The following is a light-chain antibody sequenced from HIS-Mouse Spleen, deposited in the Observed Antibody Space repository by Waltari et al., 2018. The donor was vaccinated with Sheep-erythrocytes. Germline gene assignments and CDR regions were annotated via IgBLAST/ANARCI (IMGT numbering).Light chain of an antibody. CDR2: EVS. Sequence: QSALTQPRSVSGSPGQSVTIPCTGTSSDVGRYNYVPWYQQHPGKAPKLMIYEVSKRPSGVPDRFSGSKSGNTASLTVSGLQAEDEADYYCSSYAGSNNWVFGGGTKLTVL. CDR1: SSDVGRYNY. J-gene: IGLJ3*02. V-gene: IGLV2-8*01. CDR3: SSYAGSNNWV.